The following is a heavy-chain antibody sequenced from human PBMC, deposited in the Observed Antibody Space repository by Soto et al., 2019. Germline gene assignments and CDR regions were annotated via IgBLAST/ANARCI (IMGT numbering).Heavy chain of an antibody. CDR2: INHSGST. V-gene: IGHV4-34*01. CDR3: ARGRIFGVVPPTYYYSGMDV. D-gene: IGHD3-3*01. J-gene: IGHJ6*02. CDR1: GGSFSGYY. Sequence: QVQLQQWGAGLLKPSETLSLTCAVYGGSFSGYYWSWIRQPPGKGLEWIGEINHSGSTNYNPSLKSRVTISVDTSKNQFSLKLSSVTAADTAVYYCARGRIFGVVPPTYYYSGMDVWGQGTTVTVSS.